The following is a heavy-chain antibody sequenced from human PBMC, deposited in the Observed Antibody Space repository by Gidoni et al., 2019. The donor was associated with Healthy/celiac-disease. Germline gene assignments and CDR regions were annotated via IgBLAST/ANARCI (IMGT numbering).Heavy chain of an antibody. V-gene: IGHV4-59*01. Sequence: QVQLQESGPGLVKPSENRSLTCTVSGGSISSYYWSWIRQPPGKGLEWIGYIYYSGSTNYNPSLKSRVTISVDTSKNQFSLKLSSVTAADTAVYYCARGACGGDWGWCWYFDLWGRGTLVTVSS. CDR1: GGSISSYY. CDR3: ARGACGGDWGWCWYFDL. D-gene: IGHD2-21*01. J-gene: IGHJ2*01. CDR2: IYYSGST.